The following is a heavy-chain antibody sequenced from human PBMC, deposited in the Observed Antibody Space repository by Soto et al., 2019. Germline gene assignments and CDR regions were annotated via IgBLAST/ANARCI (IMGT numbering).Heavy chain of an antibody. V-gene: IGHV3-21*01. CDR2: ISSSSSYI. J-gene: IGHJ3*02. CDR1: GFPFSSYS. Sequence: GGSLRLSCAASGFPFSSYSMNLVRQAPGKGLEWVSSISSSSSYIYYADSVKGRFTISRDNAKNSLYLQMNSLRAEDTAVYYCARDNGIGAFDIWGQGTMVTVSS. CDR3: ARDNGIGAFDI.